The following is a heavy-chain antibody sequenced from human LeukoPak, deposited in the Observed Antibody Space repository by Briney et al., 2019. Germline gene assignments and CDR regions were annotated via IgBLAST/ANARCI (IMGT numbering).Heavy chain of an antibody. V-gene: IGHV5-51*01. CDR1: GYSFTSYW. Sequence: KISCKGSGYSFTSYWIGWVRQMPGKGLEWMGIIYPGDSDTRYSPSFQGQVTISADKSISTAYLQWSSLKASDAAMYYCARGYSYGYGDYYMDVWGKGTTVTVSS. CDR3: ARGYSYGYGDYYMDV. D-gene: IGHD5-18*01. CDR2: IYPGDSDT. J-gene: IGHJ6*03.